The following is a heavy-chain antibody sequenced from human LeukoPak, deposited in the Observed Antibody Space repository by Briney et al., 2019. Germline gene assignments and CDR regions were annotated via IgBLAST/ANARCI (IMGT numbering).Heavy chain of an antibody. CDR2: ISSGGGNT. V-gene: IGHV3-23*01. CDR1: GFTFSNYA. J-gene: IGHJ4*02. D-gene: IGHD6-13*01. Sequence: GGSLRLSCAASGFTFSNYAMSWVRQAPGEGLEWVSTISSGGGNTYYADSVKGRFTISRDNSKNTLFLQMNSLRAEDTAVYYCAKRLFGSSSWYYFDYWGQGTLVTVSS. CDR3: AKRLFGSSSWYYFDY.